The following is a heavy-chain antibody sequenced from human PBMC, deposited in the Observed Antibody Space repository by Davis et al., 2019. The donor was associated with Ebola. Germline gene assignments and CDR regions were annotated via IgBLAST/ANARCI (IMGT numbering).Heavy chain of an antibody. J-gene: IGHJ3*02. D-gene: IGHD3-22*01. CDR3: AWLDRDDSSGYDAFDI. Sequence: PSETLSLTCTVSGGSISSSSYYWGWIRQPPGKGLEWIGSIYYSGSTYYNPSLKSRVTISVDTSKNQFSLKLSSVTAADTAVYYCAWLDRDDSSGYDAFDIWGQGTMVTVSS. CDR1: GGSISSSSYY. CDR2: IYYSGST. V-gene: IGHV4-39*01.